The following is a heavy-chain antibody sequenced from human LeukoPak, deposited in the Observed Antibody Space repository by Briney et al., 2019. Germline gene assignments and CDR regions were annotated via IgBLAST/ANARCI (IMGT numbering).Heavy chain of an antibody. J-gene: IGHJ4*02. D-gene: IGHD5-18*01. CDR1: GYTFTGYY. CDR2: INPNSGGT. Sequence: ASVKVSCKASGYTFTGYYMHWVRQAPGQGLEWMGGINPNSGGTNYAQKFQGRVTMTRDTSISTAYMELSRLRSDDTAVYYCARERTWIQLWLRNLDYWGQGTLVTVSS. CDR3: ARERTWIQLWLRNLDY. V-gene: IGHV1-2*02.